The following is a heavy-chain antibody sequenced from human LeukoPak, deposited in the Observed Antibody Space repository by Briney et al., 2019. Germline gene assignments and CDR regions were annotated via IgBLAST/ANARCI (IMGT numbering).Heavy chain of an antibody. J-gene: IGHJ4*02. D-gene: IGHD3-22*01. CDR3: ARLHYYYDSSGYTYYFDY. V-gene: IGHV3-7*03. CDR2: DGSEK. Sequence: DGSEKYYVDSVKGRFTISRDNAKNSLYLQMNSLRAEDTAVYYCARLHYYYDSSGYTYYFDYWGQGTLVTVSS.